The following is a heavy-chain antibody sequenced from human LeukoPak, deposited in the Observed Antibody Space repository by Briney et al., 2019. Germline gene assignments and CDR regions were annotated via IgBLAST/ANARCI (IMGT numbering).Heavy chain of an antibody. D-gene: IGHD2-2*01. CDR2: ISYDGSNK. Sequence: GGSLRLSCAASGFTFSSYAMHWVRQAPGKGLEWVAVISYDGSNKYYADSVKGRFTISRENAKNSLYLQMNSLRAGDTAVYYCARGHDYGSSSTSYWYFDLWGRGTLVTVSS. CDR3: ARGHDYGSSSTSYWYFDL. CDR1: GFTFSSYA. V-gene: IGHV3-30*14. J-gene: IGHJ2*01.